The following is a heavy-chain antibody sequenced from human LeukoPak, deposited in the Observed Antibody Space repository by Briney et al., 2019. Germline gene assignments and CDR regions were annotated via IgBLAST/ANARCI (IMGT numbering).Heavy chain of an antibody. D-gene: IGHD3-9*01. Sequence: SETVSLTCALYGGSFSGYYWSWIRQPPGKGLEWIGEINHSGSTNYNPSLKSRVTISLDTSKNQFSLKLSSVTAADTAVYYCARGSRLTGAFDIWGQGTMVTVSS. V-gene: IGHV4-34*01. CDR1: GGSFSGYY. CDR3: ARGSRLTGAFDI. J-gene: IGHJ3*02. CDR2: INHSGST.